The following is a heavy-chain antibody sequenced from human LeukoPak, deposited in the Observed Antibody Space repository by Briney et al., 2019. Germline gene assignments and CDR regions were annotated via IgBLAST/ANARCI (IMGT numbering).Heavy chain of an antibody. CDR1: GGSISSGGYY. J-gene: IGHJ5*02. CDR2: IYYSGST. D-gene: IGHD5-12*01. V-gene: IGHV4-31*03. Sequence: PSQTLSLTCTVSGGSISSGGYYWSWIRQHPGKGLEWIGYIYYSGSTYYNPSLKSRVTMSVDTSKNQFSLKLSSVTAADTAVYYCARAVDIVATIDLWGQGTLVTVSS. CDR3: ARAVDIVATIDL.